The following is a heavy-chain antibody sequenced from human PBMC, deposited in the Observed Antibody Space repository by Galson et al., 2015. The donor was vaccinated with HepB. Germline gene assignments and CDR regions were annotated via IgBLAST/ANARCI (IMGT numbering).Heavy chain of an antibody. Sequence: SVKVSCKASGYTFTSYGISWVRQAPGQGLEWMGWISAYNGNTNYAQKLQGRVTMTTDTSTSTAYMELRSLRSDDTAVYYCARDCRRFGELLYALGVGDYYYYGMDVWGQGTTVTVSS. D-gene: IGHD3-10*01. CDR2: ISAYNGNT. J-gene: IGHJ6*02. V-gene: IGHV1-18*01. CDR3: ARDCRRFGELLYALGVGDYYYYGMDV. CDR1: GYTFTSYG.